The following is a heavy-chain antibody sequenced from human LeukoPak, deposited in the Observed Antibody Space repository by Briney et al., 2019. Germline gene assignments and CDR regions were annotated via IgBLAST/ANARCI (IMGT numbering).Heavy chain of an antibody. D-gene: IGHD3-9*01. CDR1: GVSISSSEW. Sequence: SGTPSLTCAGSGVSISSSEWWLWVRQPPGEGLEWIGEIHRDGRTRYNPSLQTRVTMSIDYSKNQISLEVTSVTAADTAIYYCGKTDIYFNPIDYWGPGSLVTVSS. V-gene: IGHV4-4*02. CDR2: IHRDGRT. J-gene: IGHJ4*02. CDR3: GKTDIYFNPIDY.